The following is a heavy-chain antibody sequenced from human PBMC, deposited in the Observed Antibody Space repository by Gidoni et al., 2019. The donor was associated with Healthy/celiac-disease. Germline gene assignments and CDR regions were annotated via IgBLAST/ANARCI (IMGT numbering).Heavy chain of an antibody. CDR2: INHSGST. CDR3: ASAPYYYGSSGYYWRGFDY. CDR1: GGSFICFF. V-gene: IGHV4-34*01. Sequence: QVPLPHFGAGLFKPSETLSLTFASFGGSFICFFWSWIRQPPGKGLEWIGEINHSGSTNYNPALKSRVTISVDTSKNQFSLKLSSVTAADTAVYYCASAPYYYGSSGYYWRGFDYWGQGTLVTVSS. D-gene: IGHD3-22*01. J-gene: IGHJ4*02.